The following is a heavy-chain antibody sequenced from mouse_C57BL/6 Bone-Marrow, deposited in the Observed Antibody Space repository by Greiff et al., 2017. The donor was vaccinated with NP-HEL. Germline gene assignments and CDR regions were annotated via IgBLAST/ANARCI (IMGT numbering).Heavy chain of an antibody. D-gene: IGHD2-1*01. CDR1: GYTFTSYW. CDR2: IDPSDSYT. Sequence: QVQLQQPGAELVMPGASVKLSCKASGYTFTSYWMHWVKQRPGQGLEWIGEIDPSDSYTNYNQKFKGKSTLTVDKSSSTAYMQLSSLTSEDSAVYYCARAGDYGNYWYFDVWGTGTTVTVSS. J-gene: IGHJ1*03. CDR3: ARAGDYGNYWYFDV. V-gene: IGHV1-69*01.